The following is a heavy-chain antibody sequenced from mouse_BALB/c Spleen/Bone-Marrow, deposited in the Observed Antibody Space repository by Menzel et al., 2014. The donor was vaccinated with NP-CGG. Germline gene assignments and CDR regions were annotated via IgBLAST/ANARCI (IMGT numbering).Heavy chain of an antibody. D-gene: IGHD2-1*01. V-gene: IGHV1S81*02. CDR1: FTFTSYW. CDR2: INPSNGRT. J-gene: IGHJ4*01. CDR3: ARDGNYRYAMDY. Sequence: QVQLQQSGDELVKPEAMQDSFTFTSYWIHWVKQRPGQGPEWIGEINPSNGRTNYNEKFKSKATLTEDKSSSTAYMQLSSLTSEDSAVYYCARDGNYRYAMDYWGQGTSVTVSS.